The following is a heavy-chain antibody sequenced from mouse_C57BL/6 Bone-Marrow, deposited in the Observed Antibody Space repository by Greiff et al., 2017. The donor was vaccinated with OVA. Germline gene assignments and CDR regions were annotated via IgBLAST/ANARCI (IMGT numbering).Heavy chain of an antibody. CDR1: GYSITSGYY. V-gene: IGHV3-6*01. J-gene: IGHJ4*01. CDR2: ISYDGSN. D-gene: IGHD1-1*01. CDR3: ARGEGITTDDYARDY. Sequence: ESGPGLVKPSQSLSLTCSVTGYSITSGYYWNWIRQFPGNKLEWMGYISYDGSNNYNPSLKNRISITRDTSKNQFFLKLNSVTTEDTATYYCARGEGITTDDYARDYWGQGTSVTVSS.